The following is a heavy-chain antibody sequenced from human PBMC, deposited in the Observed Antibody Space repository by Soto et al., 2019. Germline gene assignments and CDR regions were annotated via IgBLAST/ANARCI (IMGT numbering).Heavy chain of an antibody. V-gene: IGHV4-39*01. D-gene: IGHD5-12*01. J-gene: IGHJ4*02. CDR1: DDSISSSSYY. CDR3: ARQVATITQFDY. CDR2: IYYSGST. Sequence: SHTCRVADDSISSSSYYWGRNRQPPGKGLEWIGSIYYSGSTYYNPSLKSRVTISVDTSKNQFSLKLSSVTAADTAVYYCARQVATITQFDYWGQGTLVTVPS.